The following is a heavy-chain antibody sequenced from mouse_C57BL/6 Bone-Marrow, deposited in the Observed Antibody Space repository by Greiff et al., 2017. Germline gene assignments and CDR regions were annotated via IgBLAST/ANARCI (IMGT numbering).Heavy chain of an antibody. CDR2: ISSGGSYT. Sequence: EVKLMESGGDLVKPGGSLKLSCAASGFTFSSYGMSWVRQTPDKRLEWVATISSGGSYTYYPDSVKGRFTISRDNAKNTLYLQMSSLKSEDTAMYYCARRIYYYGRNYAMDYWGQGTSVTVSS. CDR3: ARRIYYYGRNYAMDY. V-gene: IGHV5-6*02. CDR1: GFTFSSYG. J-gene: IGHJ4*01. D-gene: IGHD1-1*01.